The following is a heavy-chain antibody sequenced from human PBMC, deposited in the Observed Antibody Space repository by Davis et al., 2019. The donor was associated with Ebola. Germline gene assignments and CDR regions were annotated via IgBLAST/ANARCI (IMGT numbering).Heavy chain of an antibody. CDR3: ARYSNYYYYYYGMDV. CDR2: TYPGDSET. Sequence: PGGSLRLSCKGSGYSSTSYWIAWVRQMPGKGLECMGITYPGDSETRYSPSFQGQVTISADKSITTAYRQWSSLKASDTAMYYGARYSNYYYYYYGMDVWGQGTTVTVSS. CDR1: GYSSTSYW. J-gene: IGHJ6*02. V-gene: IGHV5-51*01. D-gene: IGHD4-11*01.